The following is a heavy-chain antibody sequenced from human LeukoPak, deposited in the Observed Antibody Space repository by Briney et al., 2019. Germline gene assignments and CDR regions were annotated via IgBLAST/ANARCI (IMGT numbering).Heavy chain of an antibody. CDR1: GGSFSGYY. J-gene: IGHJ4*02. CDR3: ARAEYPVTLLFRVYAS. D-gene: IGHD2-21*01. Sequence: PSETLSLTCAVYGGSFSGYYWSWIRQPPGKGLEWIGEINHSGSTNYNPSLKSRVTISVDTSKNQFSLKLSSVTAADTAVYYCARAEYPVTLLFRVYASGGQGTLVTVSS. CDR2: INHSGST. V-gene: IGHV4-34*01.